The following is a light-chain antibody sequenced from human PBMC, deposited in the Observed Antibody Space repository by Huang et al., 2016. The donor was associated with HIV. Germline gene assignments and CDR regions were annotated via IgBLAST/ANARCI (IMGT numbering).Light chain of an antibody. J-gene: IGKJ1*01. CDR1: QSISSD. V-gene: IGKV3-15*01. CDR2: GAS. Sequence: EIVMTQSPATLSVSPGERATLSCRASQSISSDLAWYQQKPGQAPRLLIYGASTRATGIPARFSGSGSGTEFTLTISGLQSEDFAVYYCQQYNNWPPMTFGQGTKVETK. CDR3: QQYNNWPPMT.